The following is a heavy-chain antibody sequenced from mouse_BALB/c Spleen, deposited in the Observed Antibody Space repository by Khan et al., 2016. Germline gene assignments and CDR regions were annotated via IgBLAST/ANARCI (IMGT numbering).Heavy chain of an antibody. J-gene: IGHJ3*01. V-gene: IGHV14-3*02. Sequence: VQLQQPGAELVKPGASVKLSCTVSGFNIKDTYMHWVNQRPEQGLEWIGRIDPANGNTKYDPKFQDKATITADTSSNTAYLQLSSLTSEDTAVYYCSRGVYDYGFAYWGQGTLVTVSA. CDR3: SRGVYDYGFAY. CDR1: GFNIKDTY. CDR2: IDPANGNT. D-gene: IGHD2-4*01.